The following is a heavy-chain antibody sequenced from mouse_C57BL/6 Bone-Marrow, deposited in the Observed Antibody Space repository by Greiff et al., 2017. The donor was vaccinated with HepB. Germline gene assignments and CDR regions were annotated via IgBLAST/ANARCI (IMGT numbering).Heavy chain of an antibody. Sequence: VQLQQPGAELVKPGASVKMSCKASGYTFTSYWITWVKQRPGQGLEWIGDIYPGSGSTNYNEKFKSKATLTVDTSSSTAYMQLSSLPSEDSAVYYCARLTTVVASDWYFDVWGTGTTVTVSS. CDR1: GYTFTSYW. CDR3: ARLTTVVASDWYFDV. J-gene: IGHJ1*03. V-gene: IGHV1-55*01. D-gene: IGHD1-1*01. CDR2: IYPGSGST.